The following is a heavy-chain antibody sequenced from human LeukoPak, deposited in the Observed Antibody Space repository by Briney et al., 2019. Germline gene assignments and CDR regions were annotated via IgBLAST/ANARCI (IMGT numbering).Heavy chain of an antibody. CDR3: ARSIAAAGIEPDY. Sequence: PGGSLRLSCAASGFTFSSYGMSWVRQAPGKGLEWVSGINWNGGSTGYADSVKGRFTISGDNAKNSLYLQMNSLRAEDTALYHCARSIAAAGIEPDYWGQGTLVTVSS. J-gene: IGHJ4*02. D-gene: IGHD6-13*01. CDR2: INWNGGST. V-gene: IGHV3-20*01. CDR1: GFTFSSYG.